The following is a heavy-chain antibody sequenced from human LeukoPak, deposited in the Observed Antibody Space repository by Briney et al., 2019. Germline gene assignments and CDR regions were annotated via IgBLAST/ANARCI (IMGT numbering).Heavy chain of an antibody. J-gene: IGHJ3*02. CDR2: INHSGST. D-gene: IGHD4-23*01. Sequence: SETLSLTCAVYGGSFSGYYWSWIRQPPGKGLEWIGEINHSGSTNYNPSLKSRVTISVDTSKNQFSLKLSSVTAADTAVYYCARQVGYGGAFDIWGQGTMVTVSS. CDR3: ARQVGYGGAFDI. CDR1: GGSFSGYY. V-gene: IGHV4-34*09.